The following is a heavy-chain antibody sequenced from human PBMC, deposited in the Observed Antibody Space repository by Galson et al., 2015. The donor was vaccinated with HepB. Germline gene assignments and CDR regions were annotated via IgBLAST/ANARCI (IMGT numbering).Heavy chain of an antibody. Sequence: SLRLSCAASGFTFSSYAMHWVRQAPGKGLEWVAVISYDGSNKYYADSVKGRFTISRDNSKNTLYLQMNSLRAEDTAVYYCARDQVDIVVVPAAMLLTNYYYYGMDVWGQGTTVTVSS. J-gene: IGHJ6*02. D-gene: IGHD2-2*03. CDR1: GFTFSSYA. V-gene: IGHV3-30*04. CDR3: ARDQVDIVVVPAAMLLTNYYYYGMDV. CDR2: ISYDGSNK.